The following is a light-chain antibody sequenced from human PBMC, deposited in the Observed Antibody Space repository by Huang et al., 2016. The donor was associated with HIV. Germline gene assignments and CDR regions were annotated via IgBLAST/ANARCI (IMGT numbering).Light chain of an antibody. V-gene: IGKV3-20*01. Sequence: IVLTQSPDTLSLSPGERATLSCRASQTVTNNYLAWYQQRPGQASRLLIYGASTRATGIPDRFSGSGSGIDFTLTISRLEPKDFVVYYCQQFGSSPPYSFGQGTKLEIK. CDR3: QQFGSSPPYS. J-gene: IGKJ2*03. CDR1: QTVTNNY. CDR2: GAS.